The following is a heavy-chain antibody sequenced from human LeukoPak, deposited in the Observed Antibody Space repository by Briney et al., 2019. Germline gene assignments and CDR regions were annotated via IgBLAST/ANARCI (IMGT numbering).Heavy chain of an antibody. CDR3: ARKSEYSSSWGSFDY. CDR1: RYTFTSFD. Sequence: ASVKVSCKASRYTFTSFDINWVRQAAGQGLEWMGWMNPNSGNTGYAQKFQGRVTMTRNTSISTAYMELSSLRSEDTAVYYCARKSEYSSSWGSFDYWGQGTLVTVSS. V-gene: IGHV1-8*01. D-gene: IGHD6-13*01. CDR2: MNPNSGNT. J-gene: IGHJ4*02.